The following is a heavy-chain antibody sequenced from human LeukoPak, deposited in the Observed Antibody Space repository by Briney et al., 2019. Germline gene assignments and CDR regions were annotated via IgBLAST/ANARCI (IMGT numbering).Heavy chain of an antibody. CDR3: ARDHLYYDISGPRFDC. D-gene: IGHD3-9*01. J-gene: IGHJ4*02. CDR2: IKADGSDK. CDR1: GFTFTDYL. Sequence: GGSLRPSCAASGFTFTDYLMTWVRQAPGKGLEWVADIKADGSDKYYVDSVKGRFTILRDNAKNSLYLQMNSLRAEDTAVYYCARDHLYYDISGPRFDCWGQGTRVTVSS. V-gene: IGHV3-7*01.